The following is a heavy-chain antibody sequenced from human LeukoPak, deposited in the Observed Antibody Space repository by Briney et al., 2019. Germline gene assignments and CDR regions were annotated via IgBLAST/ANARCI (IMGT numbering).Heavy chain of an antibody. CDR3: ASPRTTYCSSSSCGVGFDY. Sequence: SGRSLRLSCAASGFTFSSYAIHWVRQAPGKGLEWVAVISYDGSNKYYADSVKGRFTISRDNSKNTLYLQMNSLRAEDTAVYYCASPRTTYCSSSSCGVGFDYWGQGTLVTVSS. CDR1: GFTFSSYA. J-gene: IGHJ4*02. D-gene: IGHD2-2*01. V-gene: IGHV3-30-3*01. CDR2: ISYDGSNK.